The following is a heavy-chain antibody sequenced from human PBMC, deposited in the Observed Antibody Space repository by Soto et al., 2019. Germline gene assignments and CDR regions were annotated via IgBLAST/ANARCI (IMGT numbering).Heavy chain of an antibody. V-gene: IGHV3-9*01. CDR1: GFTFEDYA. CDR2: ISWDSRSV. Sequence: PGGSLRLSCAVSGFTFEDYAMHWVRQAPGKGLEWVSGISWDSRSVAYADSVKGRFTISRDNAENSLHLQMNSLRAEDTAVYYCAKESIRRSFSRSSTRARDAFDIWGQGTMVTVSS. CDR3: AKESIRRSFSRSSTRARDAFDI. J-gene: IGHJ3*02. D-gene: IGHD6-6*01.